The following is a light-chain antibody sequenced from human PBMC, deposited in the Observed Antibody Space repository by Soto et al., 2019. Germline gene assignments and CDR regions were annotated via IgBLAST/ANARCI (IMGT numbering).Light chain of an antibody. Sequence: EVVLTQSPATMSLYPGEGATLSCRASQSVSTYLAWYQQKPGQAPRLLIFEASKRATGIPDRISGSGSGTDFTLTISSLEPEDFAFYYCQQRKSWPITFGTGTRVEI. CDR3: QQRKSWPIT. V-gene: IGKV3-11*01. CDR1: QSVSTY. CDR2: EAS. J-gene: IGKJ4*01.